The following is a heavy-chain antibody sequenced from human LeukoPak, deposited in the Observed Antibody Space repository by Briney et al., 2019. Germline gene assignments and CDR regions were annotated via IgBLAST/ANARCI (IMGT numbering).Heavy chain of an antibody. J-gene: IGHJ4*02. CDR1: TFIFSIYA. Sequence: GGSLRLSCAASTFIFSIYAMSWVRQAPGKGLEWVSAISGSGDKTYYADSVKGRFTVSRDISENTLYLQMNSLRAEDTAVYYCAKEVAGSAYYYFDCWGQGTLVTVSS. V-gene: IGHV3-23*01. D-gene: IGHD3-22*01. CDR2: ISGSGDKT. CDR3: AKEVAGSAYYYFDC.